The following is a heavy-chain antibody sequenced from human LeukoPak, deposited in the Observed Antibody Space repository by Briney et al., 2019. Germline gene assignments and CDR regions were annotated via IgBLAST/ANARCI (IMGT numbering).Heavy chain of an antibody. D-gene: IGHD3-10*01. CDR2: IYYSGST. J-gene: IGHJ5*02. V-gene: IGHV4-59*01. Sequence: SETLSLTCTLSGRSLSNFYWSWIRQYPGQGLEWIGYIYYSGSTTYNPSLKSRVTISVDTSKNQFSLKLTSVTAADTAVYYCARAGGNRFDPWGQGILVTVSS. CDR1: GRSLSNFY. CDR3: ARAGGNRFDP.